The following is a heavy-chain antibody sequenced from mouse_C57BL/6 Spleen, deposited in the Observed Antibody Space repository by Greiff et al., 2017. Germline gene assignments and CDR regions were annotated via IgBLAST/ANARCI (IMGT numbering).Heavy chain of an antibody. J-gene: IGHJ2*01. D-gene: IGHD1-1*01. CDR1: GYTFTSYW. Sequence: QVQLQQPGAELVKPGASVKLSCKASGYTFTSYWMHWVRQRPGQGLEWIGMIHPNSGSTNYNEKFKSKATLTVDKSSSTAYMQLSSLTSEDSAVYYCASYGSIYFDYWGQGTTLTVSS. CDR3: ASYGSIYFDY. V-gene: IGHV1-64*01. CDR2: IHPNSGST.